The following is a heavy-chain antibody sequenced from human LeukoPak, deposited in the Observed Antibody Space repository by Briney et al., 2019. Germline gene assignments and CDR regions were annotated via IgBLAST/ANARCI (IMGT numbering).Heavy chain of an antibody. Sequence: ASVKVSCKASGGTFSSYAISWVRQAPGQGLEWMGGIIPIFGTANYAQKFQGRVTITADESTSTAHMELSSLRSEDTAVYYCARDRGWAGYTYGFYYWGQGTLVTVSS. J-gene: IGHJ4*02. D-gene: IGHD5-18*01. CDR2: IIPIFGTA. CDR3: ARDRGWAGYTYGFYY. V-gene: IGHV1-69*13. CDR1: GGTFSSYA.